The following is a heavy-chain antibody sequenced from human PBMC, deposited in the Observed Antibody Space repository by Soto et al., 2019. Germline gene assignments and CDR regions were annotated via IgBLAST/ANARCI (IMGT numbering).Heavy chain of an antibody. CDR2: IKQDGSEK. J-gene: IGHJ6*02. CDR3: ARDQPSPKGRITIFGVVPTYYYGMDV. Sequence: GGSLRLSCAASGFTFSSYWMSWVRQAPGKGLEWVANIKQDGSEKYYVDSVKGRFTISRDNAKNSLYLQMNSLRAEDTAVFYCARDQPSPKGRITIFGVVPTYYYGMDVWGQGTTVTVSS. D-gene: IGHD3-3*01. CDR1: GFTFSSYW. V-gene: IGHV3-7*05.